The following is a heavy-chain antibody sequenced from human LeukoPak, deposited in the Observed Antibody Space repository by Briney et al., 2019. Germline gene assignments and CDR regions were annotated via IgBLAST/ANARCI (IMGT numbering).Heavy chain of an antibody. CDR3: ARGGLRLGELSSYYYGMDV. D-gene: IGHD3-16*02. V-gene: IGHV1-2*02. CDR1: GYTFTGYY. CDR2: INPNSGGT. J-gene: IGHJ6*02. Sequence: ASVKVSRKASGYTFTGYYMHWVGQAPGQGLEWMGWINPNSGGTNYAQKFQGRVTMTRDTSISTAYMELSRLRSDDTAVYYCARGGLRLGELSSYYYGMDVRGQGTTVTVSS.